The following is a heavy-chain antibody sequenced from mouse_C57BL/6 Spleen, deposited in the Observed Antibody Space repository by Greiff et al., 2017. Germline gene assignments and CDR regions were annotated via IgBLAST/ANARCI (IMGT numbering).Heavy chain of an antibody. J-gene: IGHJ3*01. Sequence: VQLQQSGAELVRPGASVKLSCTASGFNIKDDYMHWVKQRPEQGLEWIGWIDPENGDTEYASKFQGKATITADTSSNTAYLQLSSLTSEDTAVYYCTKDYSNYAWFAYWGQGTLVTVSA. CDR3: TKDYSNYAWFAY. CDR2: IDPENGDT. D-gene: IGHD2-5*01. CDR1: GFNIKDDY. V-gene: IGHV14-4*01.